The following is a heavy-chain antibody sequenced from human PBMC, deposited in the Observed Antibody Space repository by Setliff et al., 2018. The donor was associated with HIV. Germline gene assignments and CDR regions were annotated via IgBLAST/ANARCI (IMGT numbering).Heavy chain of an antibody. Sequence: SETLSLTCAVYGGSFTDHYWNWIRQAPGKGLEWIGEINGGGATTYNPSLKRRLTMSVDASKSHFSLGLASVTAADTAVYTCARGRDCSGVDCLIRYYYYSGLDVWGQGTTVTVSS. V-gene: IGHV4-34*10. CDR1: GGSFTDHY. CDR3: ARGRDCSGVDCLIRYYYYSGLDV. D-gene: IGHD2-15*01. J-gene: IGHJ6*02. CDR2: INGGGAT.